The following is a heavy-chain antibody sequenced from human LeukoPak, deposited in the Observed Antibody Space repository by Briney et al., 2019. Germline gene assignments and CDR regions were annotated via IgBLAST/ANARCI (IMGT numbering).Heavy chain of an antibody. J-gene: IGHJ4*02. D-gene: IGHD6-19*01. Sequence: GGSLRLSCAASGFTVGNNYMSCVRQAPGKGLEWVSLIYSGDTTYYSESVKGRFTISRDNSKNTLYLQMNSLRPDDTAVYYSTRLSGWFDYWGQGTLVTVSS. CDR1: GFTVGNNY. V-gene: IGHV3-53*01. CDR2: IYSGDTT. CDR3: TRLSGWFDY.